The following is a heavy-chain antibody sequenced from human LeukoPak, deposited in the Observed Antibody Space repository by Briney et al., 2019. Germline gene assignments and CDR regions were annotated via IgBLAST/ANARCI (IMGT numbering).Heavy chain of an antibody. D-gene: IGHD3-3*01. V-gene: IGHV1-18*01. CDR1: GYIFDIYA. J-gene: IGHJ6*03. CDR3: ARDNPIFGVVIIREYVHYSMDV. Sequence: GASVKVSCKASGYIFDIYAMIWVRQAPGQGLEWMGWISAYNGNTNYAQKLQGRVTMTTDTSTSTAYMELRSLRSDDTAVYYCARDNPIFGVVIIREYVHYSMDVWGKGTTVTVSS. CDR2: ISAYNGNT.